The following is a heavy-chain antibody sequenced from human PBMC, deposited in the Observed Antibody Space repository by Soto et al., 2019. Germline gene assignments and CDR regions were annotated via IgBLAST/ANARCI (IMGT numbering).Heavy chain of an antibody. J-gene: IGHJ6*02. D-gene: IGHD2-21*02. Sequence: LRLSCAASGFTFNTSGMHWVRQAPGKGLEWVAVIAFDGSQEFYGDSVRGRFTISRDNSKNTLFLQMKSLTPEDTAVYYCATKVRVTNYLYYGMAVWGQGTKVTVS. CDR3: ATKVRVTNYLYYGMAV. CDR2: IAFDGSQE. CDR1: GFTFNTSG. V-gene: IGHV3-30*03.